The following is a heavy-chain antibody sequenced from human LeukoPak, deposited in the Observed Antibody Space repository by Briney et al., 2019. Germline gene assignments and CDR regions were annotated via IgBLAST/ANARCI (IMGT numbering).Heavy chain of an antibody. J-gene: IGHJ4*02. D-gene: IGHD3-3*01. CDR1: GGSFSSYY. V-gene: IGHV4-34*01. CDR3: ARGPYYDFWSGYPSHYFDY. CDR2: INHSGST. Sequence: SSETLSLTCAVYGGSFSSYYWSWIRQPPGKGLEWVGEINHSGSTNYNPSLESRVTISVDTSKNQFSLKLSSVTAADTAVYYCARGPYYDFWSGYPSHYFDYWGQGTLVSVSS.